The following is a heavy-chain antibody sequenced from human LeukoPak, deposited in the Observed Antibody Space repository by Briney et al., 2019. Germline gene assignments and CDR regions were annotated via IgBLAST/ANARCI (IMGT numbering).Heavy chain of an antibody. V-gene: IGHV3-23*01. CDR3: AKGAASRGYTYVAN. CDR2: VSGSGGST. J-gene: IGHJ4*02. D-gene: IGHD5-18*01. Sequence: GSLRLSCAASGFTFRTYAMIWVRQAPGEGLEWVSTVSGSGGSTYYADSVKGRFTISRDNSNNTLYLQMNSLRAEDTAVYYCAKGAASRGYTYVANWGQGTLVTVSS. CDR1: GFTFRTYA.